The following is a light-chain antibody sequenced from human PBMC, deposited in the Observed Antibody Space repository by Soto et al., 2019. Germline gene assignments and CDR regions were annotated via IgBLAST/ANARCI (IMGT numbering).Light chain of an antibody. CDR1: QTISSN. CDR3: HQYNNWLALT. Sequence: EIVMTQSPATLSVSPGERATLSCRARQTISSNLAWYQQKPGQAPRLLIYDASTRAAGVPVRFRGSGSGTEFTLTISSLQSEDSAVYYCHQYNNWLALTFGGGTKVEIK. V-gene: IGKV3-15*01. CDR2: DAS. J-gene: IGKJ4*01.